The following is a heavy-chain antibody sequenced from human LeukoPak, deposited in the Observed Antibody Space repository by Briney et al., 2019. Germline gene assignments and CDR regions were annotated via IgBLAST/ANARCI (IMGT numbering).Heavy chain of an antibody. CDR3: ARDPLMGREYFDY. Sequence: GGSLRLSCAASGFTFSSYSMNWVRQAPGKGLELVSYISSSSSTIYYADSVKGRFTISRDNAKNSLYLQMNSLRAEDTAVYYCARDPLMGREYFDYWGQGTLVTVSS. D-gene: IGHD2-8*01. CDR1: GFTFSSYS. V-gene: IGHV3-48*01. CDR2: ISSSSSTI. J-gene: IGHJ4*02.